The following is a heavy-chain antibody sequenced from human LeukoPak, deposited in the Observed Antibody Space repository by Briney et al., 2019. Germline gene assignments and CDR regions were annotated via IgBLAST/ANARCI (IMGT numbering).Heavy chain of an antibody. CDR2: INWNGGGT. Sequence: GGSLRLSCAASGFTFDDFGMTWVRQAPGKGLEWVSGINWNGGGTGYADSEKGRFTISRDNAKKILYLQMNSLRVEDTAVYYCARWELSGRVMERLSWIDHWGQGALVTVSS. CDR3: ARWELSGRVMERLSWIDH. D-gene: IGHD3-16*02. CDR1: GFTFDDFG. V-gene: IGHV3-20*04. J-gene: IGHJ4*02.